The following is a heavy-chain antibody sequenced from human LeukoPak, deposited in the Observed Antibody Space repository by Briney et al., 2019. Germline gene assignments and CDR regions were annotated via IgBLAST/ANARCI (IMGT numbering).Heavy chain of an antibody. J-gene: IGHJ5*02. V-gene: IGHV4-39*07. CDR1: GGSISSSSYY. D-gene: IGHD6-13*01. CDR3: ARGEQLVRGLGWFDP. Sequence: ASETLSLTCTVSGGSISSSSYYWGWIRQPPGKGLEWIGSIYYSGSTNYNPSLKSRVTISVDTSKNQFSLKLSSVTAADTAVYYCARGEQLVRGLGWFDPWGQGTLVTVSS. CDR2: IYYSGST.